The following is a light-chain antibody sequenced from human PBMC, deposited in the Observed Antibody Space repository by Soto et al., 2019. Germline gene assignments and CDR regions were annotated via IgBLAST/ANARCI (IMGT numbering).Light chain of an antibody. CDR1: TXDIGAYNY. CDR2: EVT. J-gene: IGLJ3*02. Sequence: SVLTQPPSASGSPGQSVTISCTGTTXDIGAYNYVSWYQQRPGKAPKLIIYEVTRRPSGVPDRFSGSKSGNTASLTISGLQSEDEADYHCSSYAGSHTYEVFGGGTKVTVL. CDR3: SSYAGSHTYEV. V-gene: IGLV2-8*01.